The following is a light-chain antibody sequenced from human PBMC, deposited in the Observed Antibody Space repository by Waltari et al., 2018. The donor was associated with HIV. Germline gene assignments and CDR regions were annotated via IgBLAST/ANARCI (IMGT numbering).Light chain of an antibody. CDR3: QQYNNWPPWT. Sequence: EIVMTQSPATLSVSPGERATLSCRAGQSVSSNLAWYQHKPGQAPRLLIYSASTRATGVPARFSGSGSGTEFTLTISSLQSEDLAVYYCQQYNNWPPWTFGQGTKVDIK. V-gene: IGKV3-15*01. J-gene: IGKJ1*01. CDR2: SAS. CDR1: QSVSSN.